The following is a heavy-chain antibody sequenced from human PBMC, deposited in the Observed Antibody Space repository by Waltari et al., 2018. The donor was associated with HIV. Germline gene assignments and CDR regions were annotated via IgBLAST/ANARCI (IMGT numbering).Heavy chain of an antibody. Sequence: QVQLQESGPGLVKPSQTLSPTCTVSGGSISSGAYYCSWIRQHPGKGLEWIGYMYYRGSTYANPSLKSRVTIAVDTAKTRFSLKLRSVTAADTAVYYCARVKIVGNWFDPRGQGTLVTVSS. J-gene: IGHJ5*02. D-gene: IGHD1-26*01. CDR1: GGSISSGAYY. V-gene: IGHV4-30-4*01. CDR3: ARVKIVGNWFDP. CDR2: MYYRGST.